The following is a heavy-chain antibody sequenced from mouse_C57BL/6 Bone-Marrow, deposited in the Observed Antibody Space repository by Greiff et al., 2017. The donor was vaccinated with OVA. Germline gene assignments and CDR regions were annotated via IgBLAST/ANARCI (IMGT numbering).Heavy chain of an antibody. Sequence: QVQLQQSGAELVKPGASVKLSCKASGYTFTSYWMQWVKQRPGQGLEWIGEIDPSASYPNYNQKFKGKATLTVDTSSSTAYMQLSSLTSEDSAVYYCARENWGNYWGQGTTLTVSS. CDR1: GYTFTSYW. V-gene: IGHV1-50*01. CDR3: ARENWGNY. CDR2: IDPSASYP. J-gene: IGHJ2*01.